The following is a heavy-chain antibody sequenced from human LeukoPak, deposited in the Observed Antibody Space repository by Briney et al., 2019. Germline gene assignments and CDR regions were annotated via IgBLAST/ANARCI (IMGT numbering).Heavy chain of an antibody. CDR2: IRSKAYGGTT. V-gene: IGHV3-49*04. Sequence: GGSLRLSCTASGFTFGDYAMSWVRRAPGKGLEWVGFIRSKAYGGTTEYAASVKGRFTISRDDSKSIAYLQMNSLKTEDTAVYYCSGWLRFDYWGQGTLVTVSS. CDR3: SGWLRFDY. D-gene: IGHD5-12*01. CDR1: GFTFGDYA. J-gene: IGHJ4*02.